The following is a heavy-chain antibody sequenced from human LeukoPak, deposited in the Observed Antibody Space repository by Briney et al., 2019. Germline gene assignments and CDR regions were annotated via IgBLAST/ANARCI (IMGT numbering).Heavy chain of an antibody. CDR3: AKGKDFNGYYVDS. Sequence: GGSLRLSCAASGFTFSSFGMSWVRQSPETGLKWVSVSGGSGGATHYAESVKGRFTISRDNSKNTLYLEMSRLRADDTAVYYCAKGKDFNGYYVDSWGQGTLVTVSS. D-gene: IGHD3-3*01. V-gene: IGHV3-23*01. CDR1: GFTFSSFG. J-gene: IGHJ4*02. CDR2: SGGSGGAT.